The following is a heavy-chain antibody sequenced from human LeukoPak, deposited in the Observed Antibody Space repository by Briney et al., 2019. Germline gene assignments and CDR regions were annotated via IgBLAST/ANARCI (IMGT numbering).Heavy chain of an antibody. Sequence: GGSLRLSCAASGFTFRNYDMHWVRQAPGKGLEWVAFIRFDGSNTHYGDSVKGRFTISRDNSKNTLYLQMNSLRVEDTAVYYCAKVGGIVLAVYYYMEVWGRETAVPVS. CDR1: GFTFRNYD. D-gene: IGHD6-19*01. CDR3: AKVGGIVLAVYYYMEV. J-gene: IGHJ6*03. CDR2: IRFDGSNT. V-gene: IGHV3-30*02.